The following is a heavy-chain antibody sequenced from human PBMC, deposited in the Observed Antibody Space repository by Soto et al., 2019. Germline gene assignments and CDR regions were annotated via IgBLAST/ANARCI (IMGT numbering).Heavy chain of an antibody. V-gene: IGHV4-30-4*01. J-gene: IGHJ4*02. Sequence: QVQLQESGPGLVKPSQTLSLTCTVSGGSISSGDYYWSWIRQPPGKGLEWIGYIYYSGSTYYNPCLKSRATISVDTSKNQFSLKLSSVTAADTAVYYCARGTSYETYYYDSSGYYYFDYWGQGTLVTVSS. D-gene: IGHD3-22*01. CDR3: ARGTSYETYYYDSSGYYYFDY. CDR1: GGSISSGDYY. CDR2: IYYSGST.